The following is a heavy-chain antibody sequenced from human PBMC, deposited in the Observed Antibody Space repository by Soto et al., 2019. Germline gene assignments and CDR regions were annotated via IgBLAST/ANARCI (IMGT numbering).Heavy chain of an antibody. V-gene: IGHV3-30-3*01. CDR3: ARDVGGRVTALAYFQH. CDR1: GFTFSSYA. J-gene: IGHJ1*01. CDR2: ISYDGSNK. D-gene: IGHD2-21*02. Sequence: QVQLVESGGGVVQPGRSLRLSCAASGFTFSSYAMHWVRQAPGKGLEWVAVISYDGSNKYYADSVKGRFTISRDNSKNTLYLQMNCLRAEDTAVYYCARDVGGRVTALAYFQHWGQGTLVTVSS.